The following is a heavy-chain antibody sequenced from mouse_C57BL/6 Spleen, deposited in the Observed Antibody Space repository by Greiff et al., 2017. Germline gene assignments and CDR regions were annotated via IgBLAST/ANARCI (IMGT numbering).Heavy chain of an antibody. V-gene: IGHV1-82*01. Sequence: VQLQQSGPELVKPGASVKISCKASGYAFSSSWMNWVKQRPGKGLEWIGRIYPGDGDTNYNGKFKGKATLTADKSSSTAYMQLSSLTSEDSAVYVGAREEGGYGKLYFDYWGQGTTLTVSS. CDR2: IYPGDGDT. CDR3: AREEGGYGKLYFDY. D-gene: IGHD2-10*02. CDR1: GYAFSSSW. J-gene: IGHJ2*01.